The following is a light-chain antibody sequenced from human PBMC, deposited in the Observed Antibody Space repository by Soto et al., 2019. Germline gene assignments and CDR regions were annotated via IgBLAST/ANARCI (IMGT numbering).Light chain of an antibody. V-gene: IGLV4-69*01. CDR1: SGHSSYA. CDR3: QTWGTGIQV. J-gene: IGLJ2*01. CDR2: LNSDGSH. Sequence: QPVLTHSPSASACLGASVKLTCTLSSGHSSYAIAWHQQQPEKGPRYLMKLNSDGSHSKGDGIPDRFSGSSSGAERYLTISSLQSEDEADYYCQTWGTGIQVFGGGTKLTVL.